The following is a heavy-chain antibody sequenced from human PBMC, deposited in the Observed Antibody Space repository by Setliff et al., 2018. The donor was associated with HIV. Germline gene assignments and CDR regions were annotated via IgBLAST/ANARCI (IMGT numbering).Heavy chain of an antibody. CDR1: GFSINSGYY. Sequence: SETLSLTCAVSGFSINSGYYWGWTRQSPGKGLEWVGSISSSGGTSYSAASLKSRVTLSIDTSKNQFSLKLTSVTAADTSMYYCARTGWAQLIQGAWFGPWGQGVLVTVSS. J-gene: IGHJ5*02. V-gene: IGHV4-38-2*01. CDR3: ARTGWAQLIQGAWFGP. CDR2: ISSSGGT. D-gene: IGHD2-8*01.